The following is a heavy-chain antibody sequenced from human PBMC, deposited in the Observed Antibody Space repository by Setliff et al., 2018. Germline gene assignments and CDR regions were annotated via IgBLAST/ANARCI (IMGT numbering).Heavy chain of an antibody. D-gene: IGHD5-18*01. Sequence: ASVQVSCKASGYTFTSYDINWVRQATGQGLGWMGWMNPNSGNTGYAQKFQGRVTMTRNTSISTAYMELSSLRSEDTAVYYCARRVGSVGIQLPDYWGQGTLVTVSS. CDR2: MNPNSGNT. J-gene: IGHJ4*02. V-gene: IGHV1-8*02. CDR3: ARRVGSVGIQLPDY. CDR1: GYTFTSYD.